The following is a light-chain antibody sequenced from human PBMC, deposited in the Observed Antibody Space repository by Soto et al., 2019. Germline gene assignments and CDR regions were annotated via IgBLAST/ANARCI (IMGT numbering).Light chain of an antibody. V-gene: IGLV2-8*01. CDR1: SSDVVRYDF. J-gene: IGLJ1*01. CDR3: SSYAGSNNYV. Sequence: ALTQPPSPSGSPGQAVTISCTGTSSDVVRYDFVSWYQQHPGKAPKLMIHEVSKRPSGVPDRFSGSKSGNTASLTVSGLQAEDEADYYCSSYAGSNNYVFGTG. CDR2: EVS.